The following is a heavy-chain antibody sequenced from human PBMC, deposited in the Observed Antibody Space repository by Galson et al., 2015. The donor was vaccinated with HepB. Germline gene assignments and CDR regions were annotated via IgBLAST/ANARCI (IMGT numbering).Heavy chain of an antibody. CDR1: GFTFDDYA. J-gene: IGHJ6*02. CDR2: ISWNSGSI. V-gene: IGHV3-9*01. Sequence: SLRLSCAASGFTFDDYAMHWVRQAPGKGLEWVSGISWNSGSIGYADSVKGRFTISRDNAKNSLYLQMNSLRAEDTALYYCAKDPSGKYYGMDVWGQATTVTVSS. CDR3: AKDPSGKYYGMDV.